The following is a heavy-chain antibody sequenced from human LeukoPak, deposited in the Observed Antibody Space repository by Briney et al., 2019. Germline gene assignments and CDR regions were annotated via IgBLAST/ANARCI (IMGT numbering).Heavy chain of an antibody. V-gene: IGHV4-59*01. CDR2: ISYSASP. Sequence: SETLSLTCTVSGGSISSYFWNWIRQPPGKGLEWVGYISYSASPTYNPSLRSRVTISLDTSKKQFSLRLSSVTAADTAVYYCASSQITMVRGVIMLGAFDIWGQGTMVTVSS. J-gene: IGHJ3*02. CDR3: ASSQITMVRGVIMLGAFDI. D-gene: IGHD3-10*01. CDR1: GGSISSYF.